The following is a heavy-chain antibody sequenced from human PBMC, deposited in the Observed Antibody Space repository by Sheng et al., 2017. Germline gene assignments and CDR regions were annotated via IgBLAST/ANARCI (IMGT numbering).Heavy chain of an antibody. CDR1: GFTFSGST. Sequence: EVQLVESGGDLVQPGESLKLSCAASGFTFSGSTMAWVRQTSEKGLEWIGRIRTKTNNYAATYATSVKGRFTISRDDSESTAFLQMNSLKTEDTAVYYCTREGSGTYYVGFAFDIWGQG. V-gene: IGHV3-73*02. CDR3: TREGSGTYYVGFAFDI. J-gene: IGHJ3*02. CDR2: IRTKTNNYAA. D-gene: IGHD1-26*01.